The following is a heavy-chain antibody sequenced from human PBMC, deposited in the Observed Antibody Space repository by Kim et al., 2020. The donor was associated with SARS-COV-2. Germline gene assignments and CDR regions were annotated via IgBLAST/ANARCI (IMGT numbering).Heavy chain of an antibody. D-gene: IGHD3-16*02. Sequence: DAVKGRFTISRDKLKNTLYLKMNSRRVEDTAVYYCTMSECRDRYTCSHDYWGQGTLVTVSS. CDR3: TMSECRDRYTCSHDY. J-gene: IGHJ4*02. V-gene: IGHV3-23*01.